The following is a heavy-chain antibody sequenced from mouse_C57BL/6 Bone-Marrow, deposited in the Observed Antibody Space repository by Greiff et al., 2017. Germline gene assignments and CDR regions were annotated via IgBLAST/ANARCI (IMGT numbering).Heavy chain of an antibody. J-gene: IGHJ1*03. D-gene: IGHD1-1*01. Sequence: DVKLVESEGGLVQPGSSMKLSCTASGFTFSDYYMAWVRQVPEKGLEWVANINYDGSSTYYLDSLKSRFIISRDNAKNILYLQMSSLKSEDTATYYCARDQGYYYGSPYWYFDVWGTGTTVTVSS. CDR3: ARDQGYYYGSPYWYFDV. CDR2: INYDGSST. V-gene: IGHV5-16*01. CDR1: GFTFSDYY.